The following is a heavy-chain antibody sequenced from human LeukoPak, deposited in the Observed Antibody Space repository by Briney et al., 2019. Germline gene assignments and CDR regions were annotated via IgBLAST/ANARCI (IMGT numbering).Heavy chain of an antibody. CDR1: GGSISSGGYY. J-gene: IGHJ6*02. CDR2: IYYSGST. V-gene: IGHV4-31*03. D-gene: IGHD3-22*01. Sequence: PSQTLSLTCTVSGGSISSGGYYWSWIRQHPGKGLEWIGYIYYSGSTYYNPSLKSRVTISVDTSKNQFSLKLSSVTAADTAVYYCARDRVDSSGYYIYYYGMDVWGQGTTVTVS. CDR3: ARDRVDSSGYYIYYYGMDV.